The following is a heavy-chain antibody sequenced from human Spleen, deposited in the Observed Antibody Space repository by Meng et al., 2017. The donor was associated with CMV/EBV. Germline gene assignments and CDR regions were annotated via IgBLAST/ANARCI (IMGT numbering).Heavy chain of an antibody. Sequence: GGSLRLSCAASGFTFSSYAMSWVRQAPGKGLEWVSAISGSGGSTYYADSVKGRFTISRDNAKNTLYLQMNSLRVEDTAVYYCARPHSHGSGSHGAEWWFDPWGQGTLVTVSS. J-gene: IGHJ5*02. CDR2: ISGSGGST. V-gene: IGHV3-23*01. CDR3: ARPHSHGSGSHGAEWWFDP. CDR1: GFTFSSYA. D-gene: IGHD3-10*01.